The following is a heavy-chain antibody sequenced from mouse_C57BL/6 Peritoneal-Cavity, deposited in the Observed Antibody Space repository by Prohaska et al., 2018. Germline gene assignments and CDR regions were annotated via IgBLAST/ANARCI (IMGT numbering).Heavy chain of an antibody. CDR2: IFPGSGST. J-gene: IGHJ4*01. CDR1: GYTFTDYY. CDR3: ARYYAMDY. V-gene: IGHV1-75*01. Sequence: KASGYTFTDYYINWVKQRPGHGLEWIGWIFPGSGSTYYNEKFKGKATLTVDKSSSTAYMLLSSLTSEDSAVYFCARYYAMDYRGQGTSATVSS.